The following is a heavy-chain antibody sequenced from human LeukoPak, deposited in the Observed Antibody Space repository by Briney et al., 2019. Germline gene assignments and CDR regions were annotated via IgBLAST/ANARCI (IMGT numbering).Heavy chain of an antibody. CDR1: GGSISSYY. CDR3: ARDRRITTMDV. V-gene: IGHV4-59*01. CDR2: IYYSGST. J-gene: IGHJ6*02. Sequence: SETLSLTCTVSGGSISSYYWSWIRQPPGKGLEWIGYIYYSGSTNYNPSLKSRVTISVDTSKNQFSLKLSSVTAADTAVYYCARDRRITTMDVWGQGTTVTVSS. D-gene: IGHD3-10*01.